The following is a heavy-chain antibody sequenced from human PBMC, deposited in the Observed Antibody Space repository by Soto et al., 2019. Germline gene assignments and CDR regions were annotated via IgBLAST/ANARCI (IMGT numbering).Heavy chain of an antibody. V-gene: IGHV1-24*01. CDR1: EYTLTELS. D-gene: IGHD2-8*01. J-gene: IGHJ3*02. Sequence: ASVKVSCKVSEYTLTELSMHWVRQAPGKGLEWKGGFDPEDGETIYAQKFQGRVTMTEDTSTDTAYMALSSLRSEDTAVYYCATSPRGDCTNGVCYLGAFDIWGQETMDTVSS. CDR3: ATSPRGDCTNGVCYLGAFDI. CDR2: FDPEDGET.